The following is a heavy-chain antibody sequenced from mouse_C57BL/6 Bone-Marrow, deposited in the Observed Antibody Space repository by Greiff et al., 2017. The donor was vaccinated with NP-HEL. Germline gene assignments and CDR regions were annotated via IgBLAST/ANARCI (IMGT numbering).Heavy chain of an antibody. CDR1: GFTFSDFY. V-gene: IGHV7-1*01. D-gene: IGHD4-1*02. Sequence: EVKVVESGGGLVQSGRSLRLSCATSGFTFSDFYMEWVRQAPGKGLEWIAASRNKANDYTTEYSASVKGRFIVSRDTSQSILYLQMNALRAEDTAIYYCARGNWRGYYFDYWGQGTTLTVSS. J-gene: IGHJ2*01. CDR2: SRNKANDYTT. CDR3: ARGNWRGYYFDY.